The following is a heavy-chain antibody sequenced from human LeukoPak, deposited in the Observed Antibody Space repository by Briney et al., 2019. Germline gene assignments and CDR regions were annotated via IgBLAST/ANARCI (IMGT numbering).Heavy chain of an antibody. CDR3: ARDRAVVVPAAHNWFDP. J-gene: IGHJ5*02. D-gene: IGHD2-2*01. Sequence: SVKVSCKASGGTFSSYAISWVRQAPGQGLEWMGRIIPILGIANYAQKFQGRVTITADKSTSTAYMELSSLRSDDTAVYYCARDRAVVVPAAHNWFDPWGQGTLVTVSS. CDR2: IIPILGIA. CDR1: GGTFSSYA. V-gene: IGHV1-69*04.